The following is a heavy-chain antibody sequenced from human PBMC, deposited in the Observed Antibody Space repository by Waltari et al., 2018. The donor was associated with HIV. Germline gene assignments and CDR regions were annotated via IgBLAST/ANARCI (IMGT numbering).Heavy chain of an antibody. D-gene: IGHD3-10*01. Sequence: EVQLVESGGGLVKPGGSLRLPCVASGFIFSRYSMNWVRQAPGKGLAWVSSITSRSNYIYYADSVKGRFTISRDNAKNSLYLQMDSLRAEDTAMYYCARDDSGRYAFDIWGQGTMVTVSS. CDR2: ITSRSNYI. J-gene: IGHJ3*02. V-gene: IGHV3-21*01. CDR1: GFIFSRYS. CDR3: ARDDSGRYAFDI.